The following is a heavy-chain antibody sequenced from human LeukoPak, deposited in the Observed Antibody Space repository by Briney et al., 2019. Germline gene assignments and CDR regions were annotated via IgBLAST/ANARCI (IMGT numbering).Heavy chain of an antibody. Sequence: AGGSLRLSCAASGFTFSSYWMHWVRQAPGKGLVWVSRINTDGSSTSYADSVKGRFTISRDNAKNTLYLQMNSLRAEDTAVYYCARDRGAYVVVPAAIRPDAFDIWGQGTMVTVSS. CDR1: GFTFSSYW. CDR2: INTDGSST. D-gene: IGHD2-2*01. CDR3: ARDRGAYVVVPAAIRPDAFDI. V-gene: IGHV3-74*01. J-gene: IGHJ3*02.